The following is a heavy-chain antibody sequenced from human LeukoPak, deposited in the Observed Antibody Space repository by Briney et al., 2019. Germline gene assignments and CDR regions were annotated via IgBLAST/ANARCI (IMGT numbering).Heavy chain of an antibody. D-gene: IGHD3-10*01. J-gene: IGHJ4*02. CDR2: ISYDGGNK. V-gene: IGHV3-30*18. Sequence: GGSLRLSCAASRFTFSSYGMHWVRQAPGKGLEWVAVISYDGGNKYYADSVNGRFTISRDNSKNTMYLQMNSLRADDTAVYYCAKRAGDGLQFFDYWGQGTLVSVSS. CDR3: AKRAGDGLQFFDY. CDR1: RFTFSSYG.